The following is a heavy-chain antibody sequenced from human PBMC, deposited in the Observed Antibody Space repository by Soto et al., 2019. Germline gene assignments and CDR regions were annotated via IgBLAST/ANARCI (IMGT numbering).Heavy chain of an antibody. CDR3: ANDPSRLAVNQFDY. V-gene: IGHV3-30*18. J-gene: IGHJ4*02. Sequence: QVQLVESGGGVVQPGRSLRLSCAASGFTFSSYGMHWVRQAPGKGLEWVAVISYDGSNKYYADSVKGRFTISRDNSKNTLYLQMNSLRAEDTAVYYCANDPSRLAVNQFDYWGQGTLVTVSS. D-gene: IGHD3-16*01. CDR2: ISYDGSNK. CDR1: GFTFSSYG.